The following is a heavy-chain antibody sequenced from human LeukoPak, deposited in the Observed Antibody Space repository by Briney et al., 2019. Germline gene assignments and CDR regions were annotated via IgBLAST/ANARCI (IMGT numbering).Heavy chain of an antibody. J-gene: IGHJ4*02. CDR1: GGSFSGYY. Sequence: SETLSLTCGVYGGSFSGYYWSWIRQPPGKGLEWIGEINDSGSTNCNPSLKSRVSISVDTSKNQFSLKLTSVTAADTAVYYCARVIDYDSSGYYLGYWGQGTRVTVSS. CDR3: ARVIDYDSSGYYLGY. D-gene: IGHD3-22*01. V-gene: IGHV4-34*01. CDR2: INDSGST.